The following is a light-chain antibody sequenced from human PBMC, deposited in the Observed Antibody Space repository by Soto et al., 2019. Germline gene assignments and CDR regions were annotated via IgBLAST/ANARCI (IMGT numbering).Light chain of an antibody. Sequence: DIQMTQSPSSVSASVGDRVTITCRASQGINNWLAWYQQKPGKAHELLIYAVSYLQSGVQSRFSGSGSGTDFTLSINSLQPEDFATYYCLQHNSYPITFGQGTRLEIK. CDR3: LQHNSYPIT. J-gene: IGKJ5*01. CDR2: AVS. CDR1: QGINNW. V-gene: IGKV1-12*01.